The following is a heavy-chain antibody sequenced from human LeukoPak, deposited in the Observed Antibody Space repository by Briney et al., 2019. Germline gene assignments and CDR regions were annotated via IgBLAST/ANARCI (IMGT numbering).Heavy chain of an antibody. CDR2: IRYDGSNK. J-gene: IGHJ3*02. Sequence: GGSLRLSCAASGFTFNSYGMHWVRQAPGKGLEWVAFIRYDGSNKYYADSMKGRFTISRDNSKNTLYLQMNSLRAEDTAVYYCAKRDNCGDNYGGAFDIWGQGTMVTVSS. CDR1: GFTFNSYG. D-gene: IGHD4-17*01. V-gene: IGHV3-30*02. CDR3: AKRDNCGDNYGGAFDI.